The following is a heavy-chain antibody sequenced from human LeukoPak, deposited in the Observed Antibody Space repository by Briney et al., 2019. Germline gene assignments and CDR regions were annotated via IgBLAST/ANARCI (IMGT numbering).Heavy chain of an antibody. Sequence: GGSLRLSCAASGFTFSSYWMSWVRQAPGKGQEWVANIKQDGSEKYYVDSVKGRFTISRDNAKNSLYLQMNSLRAEDTAVYYCARVRRGSWADENYYYMDVWGKGTTVTVSS. D-gene: IGHD6-13*01. CDR2: IKQDGSEK. J-gene: IGHJ6*03. CDR1: GFTFSSYW. CDR3: ARVRRGSWADENYYYMDV. V-gene: IGHV3-7*01.